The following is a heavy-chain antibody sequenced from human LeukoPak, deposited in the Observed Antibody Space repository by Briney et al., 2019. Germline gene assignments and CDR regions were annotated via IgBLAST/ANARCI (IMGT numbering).Heavy chain of an antibody. J-gene: IGHJ4*02. Sequence: PSETLSLTCAVYGGSFSGYYGSWIRQPPGKGREWIGEINHSGGTNYNTSFKSRVTISVDTSKKQFSLKLRSVTAADTAVYYCAGTADARGTRGIWYFHYWGQGTLVTVSS. CDR3: AGTADARGTRGIWYFHY. CDR2: INHSGGT. D-gene: IGHD3-16*01. CDR1: GGSFSGYY. V-gene: IGHV4-34*01.